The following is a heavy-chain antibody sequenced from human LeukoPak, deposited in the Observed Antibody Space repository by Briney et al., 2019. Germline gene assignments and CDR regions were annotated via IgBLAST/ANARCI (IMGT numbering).Heavy chain of an antibody. D-gene: IGHD6-19*01. CDR3: ARRVLQWLPFDY. CDR1: GFTFSSYW. Sequence: GGSLRLSCAASGFTFSSYWWSWVRQPPGKGLEWVANIKQDGSEKYNVDSVNGGFTISKTNANNSLYLQINSLRAEDTAVYYCARRVLQWLPFDYWGQGTLVTVSS. V-gene: IGHV3-7*01. CDR2: IKQDGSEK. J-gene: IGHJ4*02.